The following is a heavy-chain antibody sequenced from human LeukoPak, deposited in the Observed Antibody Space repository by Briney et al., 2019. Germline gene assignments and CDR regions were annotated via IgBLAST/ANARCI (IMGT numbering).Heavy chain of an antibody. J-gene: IGHJ6*03. CDR1: GGSISSSSYY. CDR2: IYYSGST. Sequence: SETLSLTCTVSGGSISSSSYYWGWIRQPPGKGLEWIGSIYYSGSTYYNPSLKSRVTISVDTSKNQFSLKLSSVTAADTAVYYCARYCSSTSDPYYYYYMGVWGKGTTVTVSS. D-gene: IGHD2-2*01. CDR3: ARYCSSTSDPYYYYYMGV. V-gene: IGHV4-39*07.